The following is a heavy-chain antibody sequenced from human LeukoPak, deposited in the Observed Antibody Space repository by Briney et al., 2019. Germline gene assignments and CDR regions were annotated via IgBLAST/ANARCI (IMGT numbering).Heavy chain of an antibody. CDR1: GFTFSSYS. CDR2: IKQDGSEK. V-gene: IGHV3-7*01. J-gene: IGHJ5*02. Sequence: GGSLRLSCAASGFTFSSYSMNWVRQAPGKGLEWVANIKQDGSEKYYVDSVKGRFTISRDNAKNSLYLQMNSLRAEDTAVYYCARDLRSSYGSNHWGQGTLVTVSS. CDR3: ARDLRSSYGSNH. D-gene: IGHD5-18*01.